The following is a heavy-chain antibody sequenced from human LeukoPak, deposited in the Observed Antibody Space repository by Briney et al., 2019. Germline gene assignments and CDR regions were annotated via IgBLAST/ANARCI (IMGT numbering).Heavy chain of an antibody. CDR2: ISSSGSSI. V-gene: IGHV3-11*04. CDR1: GFTFSDYY. Sequence: PGGSLRLSCAASGFTFSDYYMTWIRQAAGKGLEWVSYISSSGSSIYYADSVKGRFTISRDNAKNSLYLQMNSLRAEDTAVYYCARDGPESRDSLGSKYSSSWYGDRLDAFDIWGQGTMVTVSS. J-gene: IGHJ3*02. CDR3: ARDGPESRDSLGSKYSSSWYGDRLDAFDI. D-gene: IGHD6-13*01.